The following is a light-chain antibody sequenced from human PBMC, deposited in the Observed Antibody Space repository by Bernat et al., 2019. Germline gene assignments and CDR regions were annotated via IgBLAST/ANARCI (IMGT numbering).Light chain of an antibody. Sequence: EIVLTQSPATLSLSPGERATLSCRASQSVSSYLAWYQQKPGPAPRLLIYDASNRATCIPARFSGRGSGTDLTPTISSLEPEDFAVYRCQQRSNWPGTFRQGTKVEIK. V-gene: IGKV3-11*01. J-gene: IGKJ1*01. CDR3: QQRSNWPGT. CDR2: DAS. CDR1: QSVSSY.